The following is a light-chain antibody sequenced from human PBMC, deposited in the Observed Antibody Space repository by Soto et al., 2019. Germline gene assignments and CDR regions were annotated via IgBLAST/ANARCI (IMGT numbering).Light chain of an antibody. CDR3: QESYSVPLFT. Sequence: DIEMTQSPSSLSASIGDRVTITCRASENIGTYLNWFQQKPGKAPKLLIYATSNLHSGVPSRFSGSGSGTDFSLIITDLRPDDFATYFCQESYSVPLFTFGPGTKVDVK. CDR1: ENIGTY. CDR2: ATS. V-gene: IGKV1-39*01. J-gene: IGKJ3*01.